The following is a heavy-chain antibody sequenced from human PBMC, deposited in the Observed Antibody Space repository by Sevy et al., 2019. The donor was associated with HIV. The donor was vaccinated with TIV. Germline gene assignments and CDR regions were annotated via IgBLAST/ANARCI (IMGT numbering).Heavy chain of an antibody. CDR2: IYYSGST. J-gene: IGHJ6*02. CDR1: GGSISSGDYY. V-gene: IGHV4-30-4*01. D-gene: IGHD6-25*01. Sequence: SGTLSLTCAVSGGSISSGDYYWSWIRQPPGKGLEWIGYIYYSGSTYYNPSIKSRVTLSVETSKTQFSLKLSSVTAADTAVYDCARGAASPGYYYYYGMDVWGQGTTVTVSS. CDR3: ARGAASPGYYYYYGMDV.